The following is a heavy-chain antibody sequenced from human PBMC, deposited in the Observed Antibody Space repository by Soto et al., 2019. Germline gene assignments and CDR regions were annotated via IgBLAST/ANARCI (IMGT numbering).Heavy chain of an antibody. CDR2: IYSSGST. D-gene: IGHD6-19*01. Sequence: NPSETLSLTCTVSGASINNYYWSWIRQAPGKGLEWIGYIYSSGSTNYNPSLKSRVTISVDTSKSDFSLKLTSVTAADTAVYYCARFSGWYSAFDYWGQGTPVTVSS. CDR1: GASINNYY. J-gene: IGHJ4*02. CDR3: ARFSGWYSAFDY. V-gene: IGHV4-59*01.